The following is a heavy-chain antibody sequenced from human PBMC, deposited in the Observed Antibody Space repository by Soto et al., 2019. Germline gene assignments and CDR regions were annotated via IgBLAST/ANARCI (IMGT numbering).Heavy chain of an antibody. V-gene: IGHV1-3*01. CDR1: GYTFTSYA. D-gene: IGHD3-3*01. J-gene: IGHJ4*02. CDR3: AKTSGYSVYDY. Sequence: QVQLVQSGAEVKKPGASVKVSCKASGYTFTSYAMHWVRQAPGQRLEWMGWINAGNGNTKYSQKFQGRVTITRDTSARTPYMELSSLRSEDTAVYYCAKTSGYSVYDYWGQGTLVTVSS. CDR2: INAGNGNT.